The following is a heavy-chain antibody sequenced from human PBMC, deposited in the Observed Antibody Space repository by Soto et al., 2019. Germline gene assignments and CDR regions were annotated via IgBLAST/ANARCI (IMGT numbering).Heavy chain of an antibody. CDR2: MDPNSGNT. J-gene: IGHJ5*02. V-gene: IGHV1-8*01. Sequence: ASVKVSCKASGYTFTSYDINWVRQATGQGLEWMGWMDPNSGNTGYAQKFQGRVTMTRNTSISTAYMELSSLRSEDTAVYYCARGRYCTNGVCYVWFDPWGQGTLVTVSS. CDR3: ARGRYCTNGVCYVWFDP. D-gene: IGHD2-8*01. CDR1: GYTFTSYD.